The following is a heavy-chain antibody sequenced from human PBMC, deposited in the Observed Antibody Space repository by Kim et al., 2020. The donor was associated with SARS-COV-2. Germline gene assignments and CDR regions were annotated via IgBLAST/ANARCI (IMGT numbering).Heavy chain of an antibody. Sequence: GGSLRLSCAASGFTFSSYGMHWVRQAPGKGLEWVAVIWYDGSNKYYADSVKGRFTISRDNSKNTLYLQMNSLRAEDTAVYYCAKDVYYYDSSGYYGPVKPPSEQMYYFDYWGQGTLVTVSS. V-gene: IGHV3-33*06. CDR1: GFTFSSYG. CDR3: AKDVYYYDSSGYYGPVKPPSEQMYYFDY. J-gene: IGHJ4*02. CDR2: IWYDGSNK. D-gene: IGHD3-22*01.